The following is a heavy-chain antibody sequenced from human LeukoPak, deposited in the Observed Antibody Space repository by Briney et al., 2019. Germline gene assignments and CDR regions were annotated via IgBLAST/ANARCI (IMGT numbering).Heavy chain of an antibody. J-gene: IGHJ4*02. V-gene: IGHV3-30*02. D-gene: IGHD4-23*01. CDR3: AAATVVTPRIYY. Sequence: QTGGSLRLSCAASGFTFSSYGMHWVRQAPGKGLEWVAFIRYDGSNKYYADSVKGRFTISRDNSKNTLYLQMNSLRAEDTAVYYCAAATVVTPRIYYWGQGTLVTVSS. CDR1: GFTFSSYG. CDR2: IRYDGSNK.